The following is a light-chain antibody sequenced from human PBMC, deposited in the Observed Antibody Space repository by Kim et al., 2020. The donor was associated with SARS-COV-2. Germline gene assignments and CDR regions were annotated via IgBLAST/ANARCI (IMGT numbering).Light chain of an antibody. CDR3: QSYDSDNHV. CDR2: ENK. CDR1: SGSLVRKY. V-gene: IGLV6-57*03. J-gene: IGLJ3*02. Sequence: FMLTQPHSVSESPGKTLTSTCTRSSGSLVRKYVQGYQQRPGCAPTTVIYENKHRPSGVPDRFSGSIDCSSNSASLTVSGLKTEDEADYYCQSYDSDNHVFGGGTKLTVL.